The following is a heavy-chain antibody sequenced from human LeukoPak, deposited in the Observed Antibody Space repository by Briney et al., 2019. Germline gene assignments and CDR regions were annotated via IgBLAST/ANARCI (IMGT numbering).Heavy chain of an antibody. Sequence: SETLSLSCTVSGGSISNYYWSWIRQPPGKGLEWIGYIYYSGSTNYNPSLKSRVTISVDTSKNQFSLKLSSVTAADTAVYYCARGGGYSSSPPPNDYWGQGTLVTVSS. CDR1: GGSISNYY. CDR2: IYYSGST. CDR3: ARGGGYSSSPPPNDY. V-gene: IGHV4-59*08. J-gene: IGHJ4*02. D-gene: IGHD6-13*01.